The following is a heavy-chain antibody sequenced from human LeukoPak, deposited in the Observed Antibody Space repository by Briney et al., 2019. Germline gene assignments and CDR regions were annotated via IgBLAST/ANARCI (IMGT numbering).Heavy chain of an antibody. V-gene: IGHV3-48*04. J-gene: IGHJ4*02. Sequence: GGSLRLSCAASGFTFSSYWMSWVRQAPGKGLEWVSYISSSGSTIYYADSVKGRFTISRDNAKNSLYLQMNSLRAEDTAVYYCAREWNDILTGYYADYWGQGTLVTVSS. CDR2: ISSSGSTI. CDR1: GFTFSSYW. D-gene: IGHD3-9*01. CDR3: AREWNDILTGYYADY.